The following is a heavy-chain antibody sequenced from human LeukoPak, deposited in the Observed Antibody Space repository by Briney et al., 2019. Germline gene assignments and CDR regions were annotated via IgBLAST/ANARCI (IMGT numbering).Heavy chain of an antibody. V-gene: IGHV3-30-3*01. CDR1: GFTFSNYA. Sequence: PGGTLRLSCAASGFTFSNYAVHWVRQAPGKGLEWVALISDDGSNKYYTNSVKGRFTISRDNSKNTLYLQMNSLRAEDTAVYYCATRTSGAFDFWGQGTIVVVS. J-gene: IGHJ3*01. CDR3: ATRTSGAFDF. CDR2: ISDDGSNK.